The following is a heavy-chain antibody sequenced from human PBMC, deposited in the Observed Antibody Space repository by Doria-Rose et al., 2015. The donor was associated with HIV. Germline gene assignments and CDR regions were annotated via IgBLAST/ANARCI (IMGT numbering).Heavy chain of an antibody. D-gene: IGHD6-13*01. CDR1: GVSLSSPGMG. Sequence: QVTLKESGPVLVKPTETLTLTCTVSGVSLSSPGMGVSWIRQPPGKALEWLAHIFAHDESSYKASLKSRLTISSSTSKSQVVLTMTDMDPVDTATYYCARIKSSRWYHKYYFDFWGQGPLVIVSA. V-gene: IGHV2-26*01. J-gene: IGHJ4*02. CDR2: IFAHDES. CDR3: ARIKSSRWYHKYYFDF.